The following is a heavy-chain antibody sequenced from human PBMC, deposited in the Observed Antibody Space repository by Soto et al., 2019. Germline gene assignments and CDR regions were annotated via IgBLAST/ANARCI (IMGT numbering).Heavy chain of an antibody. D-gene: IGHD2-21*02. J-gene: IGHJ6*02. CDR1: GGTFSSYA. CDR2: IIPIFGTA. V-gene: IGHV1-69*13. CDR3: ATGGDLVYYYYGMDV. Sequence: GASVKVSCKASGGTFSSYAISWVRQAPGQGLEWMGGIIPIFGTANYAQKFQGRVTITADESTSTAYMELSSLRSEDTAVYYCATGGDLVYYYYGMDVWGQGTTVTVSS.